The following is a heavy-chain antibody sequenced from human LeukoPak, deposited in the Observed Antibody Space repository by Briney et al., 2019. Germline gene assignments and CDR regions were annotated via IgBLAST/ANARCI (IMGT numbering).Heavy chain of an antibody. CDR1: GFTFSSYW. CDR2: IKRDGSEK. D-gene: IGHD6-19*01. CDR3: ASLPVAGVASVDY. Sequence: GGSLRLSCAASGFTFSSYWMTWVRQAPGKGLEWGANIKRDGSEKHYVDSVKGRFTISRDNAKNSMFLQMNSLRAEDTAVYYCASLPVAGVASVDYWGQGTLVTVSS. V-gene: IGHV3-7*03. J-gene: IGHJ4*02.